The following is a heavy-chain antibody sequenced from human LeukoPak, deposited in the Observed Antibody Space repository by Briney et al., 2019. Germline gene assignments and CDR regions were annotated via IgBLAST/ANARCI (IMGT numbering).Heavy chain of an antibody. CDR3: ARRSIAVAVDSGWFDP. CDR2: ISAYNGNT. J-gene: IGHJ5*02. Sequence: ASVKVSYKASGYTFTSYGISWVRQAPGQGLEWMEWISAYNGNTNYAQKLQGRVTMTTDTSTSTAYMELRSLRSDDTAVYYCARRSIAVAVDSGWFDPWGQGTLVTVSS. D-gene: IGHD6-19*01. V-gene: IGHV1-18*01. CDR1: GYTFTSYG.